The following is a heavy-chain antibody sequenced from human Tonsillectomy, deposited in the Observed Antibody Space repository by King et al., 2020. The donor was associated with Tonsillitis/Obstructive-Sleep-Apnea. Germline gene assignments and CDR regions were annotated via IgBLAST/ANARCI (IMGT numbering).Heavy chain of an antibody. CDR1: GYTFTTYY. J-gene: IGHJ6*03. CDR2: LNPSGGST. V-gene: IGHV1-46*01. Sequence: QLVQSGAEVKKPGASVKISCEASGYTFTTYYIHWVRQAPGQGLEWMGILNPSGGSTSYPHKFQRRVTMTRDTSTSTGYMELSSLVSEDTAVYYCARDEGAVDFYYMDVWGKGTPVTVSS. D-gene: IGHD3/OR15-3a*01. CDR3: ARDEGAVDFYYMDV.